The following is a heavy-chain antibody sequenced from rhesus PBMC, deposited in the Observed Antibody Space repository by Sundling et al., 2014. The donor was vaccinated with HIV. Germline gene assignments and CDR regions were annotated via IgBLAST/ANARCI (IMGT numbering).Heavy chain of an antibody. J-gene: IGHJ4*01. D-gene: IGHD2-27*01. Sequence: EVQLVESGGGLVQAGGSLRLSCAASGFTFSNYGMHWVRQAPGKGLEWVAVISYDGGKRYYADSVKDRFTISRDNSNNMLYLQMNNLKLEDTAVYYCASLVVVTDIGFADFDYWGQGVLVTVSS. CDR1: GFTFSNYG. V-gene: IGHV3-54*02. CDR2: ISYDGGKR. CDR3: ASLVVVTDIGFADFDY.